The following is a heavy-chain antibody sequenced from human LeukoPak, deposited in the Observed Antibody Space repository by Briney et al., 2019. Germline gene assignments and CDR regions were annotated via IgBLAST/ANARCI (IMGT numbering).Heavy chain of an antibody. CDR3: AGDYNFLTGLNY. V-gene: IGHV3-73*01. CDR2: IGRQGDSDAT. Sequence: GGSLKLSCAASGLTFSGSGIHWVRQASGKGLEWLGRIGRQGDSDATRYAASLKGKFTISRVDSRNTAYLQMNSLKTEDTAVYYCAGDYNFLTGLNYWGQGTLVTASS. J-gene: IGHJ4*02. CDR1: GLTFSGSG. D-gene: IGHD3-9*01.